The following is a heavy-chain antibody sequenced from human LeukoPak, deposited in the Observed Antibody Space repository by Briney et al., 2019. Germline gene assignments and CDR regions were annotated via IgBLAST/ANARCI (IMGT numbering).Heavy chain of an antibody. J-gene: IGHJ6*02. CDR2: ISYDGSNK. V-gene: IGHV3-30*18. CDR1: GFTFSGYG. D-gene: IGHD4-17*01. CDR3: AKDIDYGDYINGYYYYGMDV. Sequence: GGSLRLSCAASGFTFSGYGMHWVRQAPGKGLEWVAVISYDGSNKYYADSVKGRFTISRDNSKNTLYLQMNSLRAEDTAVYYCAKDIDYGDYINGYYYYGMDVWGQGTTVTVSS.